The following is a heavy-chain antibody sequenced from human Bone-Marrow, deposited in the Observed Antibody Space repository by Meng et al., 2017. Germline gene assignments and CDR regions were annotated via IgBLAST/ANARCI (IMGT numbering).Heavy chain of an antibody. V-gene: IGHV4-4*02. Sequence: GQMAGSGPGLRKPSGPLSLTCAGSGGSISSSNWWSWVRQAPGKGLEWIGEIYHSGSTNYNPSLKSRVTISVDKSKNQFSLKLSSVTAADTAVYYCARSRGLYYGSGSYYSNWFDPWGQGTLVTVSS. CDR2: IYHSGST. J-gene: IGHJ5*02. CDR1: GGSISSSNW. CDR3: ARSRGLYYGSGSYYSNWFDP. D-gene: IGHD3-10*01.